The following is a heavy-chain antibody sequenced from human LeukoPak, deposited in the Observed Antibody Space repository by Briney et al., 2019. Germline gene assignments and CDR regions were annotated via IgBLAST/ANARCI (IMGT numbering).Heavy chain of an antibody. CDR3: AITKARLSDAMDI. J-gene: IGHJ3*02. CDR2: ISSSGSTI. D-gene: IGHD6-6*01. Sequence: GGSLRLSCAASGFTFSDYYMSWIRQAPGKGLEWVSYISSSGSTIYYAHSVKGRFTISRDNAKNSLYLKMNSRRAEDAAVYYCAITKARLSDAMDIWGQGKMVTVPS. CDR1: GFTFSDYY. V-gene: IGHV3-11*01.